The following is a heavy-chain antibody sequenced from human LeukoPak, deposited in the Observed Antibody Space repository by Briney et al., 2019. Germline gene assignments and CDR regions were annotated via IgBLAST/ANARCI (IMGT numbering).Heavy chain of an antibody. CDR1: GYTFTSYY. V-gene: IGHV1-46*01. D-gene: IGHD3-9*01. CDR3: ARDRGILTGYYYYYYMDV. J-gene: IGHJ6*03. CDR2: INPSGGST. Sequence: ASVKVSCKASGYTFTSYYMHWVRQAPGQGLEWMGIINPSGGSTSYAQKFQGRVTMTRDTSTSTVYMELSSLRSEDTAVYYCARDRGILTGYYYYYYMDVWGKGTTVTISS.